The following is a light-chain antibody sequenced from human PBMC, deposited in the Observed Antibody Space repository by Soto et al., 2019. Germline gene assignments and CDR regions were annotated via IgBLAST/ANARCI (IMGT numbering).Light chain of an antibody. CDR3: MLYMGGGLVV. CDR1: SGSVSTTYS. J-gene: IGLJ2*01. Sequence: QTVVTQETSFSVSPGGTVTLTSGLTSGSVSTTYSPSWYQQTPGQAPRTLIYSTNIRSSGVPDRFSGSILGNKAALTITGDQEEDASDAHCMLYMGGGLVVFGGGTKLTVL. CDR2: STN. V-gene: IGLV8-61*01.